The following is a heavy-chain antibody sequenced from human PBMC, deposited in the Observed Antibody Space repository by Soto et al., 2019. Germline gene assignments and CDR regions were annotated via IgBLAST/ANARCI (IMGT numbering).Heavy chain of an antibody. CDR1: GGTFDRKA. CDR2: IIPIFGTI. CDR3: AREGLTFGPGAVGGAFDI. V-gene: IGHV1-69*12. J-gene: IGHJ3*02. D-gene: IGHD2-2*01. Sequence: QVQLVQSGTEVRKPGSSVKVPCKASGGTFDRKAISGVRLALGQGLDGLGGIIPIFGTIKNAQKFQDRVTITADESANIVYMELSSLRSEDTAIYYCAREGLTFGPGAVGGAFDIWGQGTLVTVSS.